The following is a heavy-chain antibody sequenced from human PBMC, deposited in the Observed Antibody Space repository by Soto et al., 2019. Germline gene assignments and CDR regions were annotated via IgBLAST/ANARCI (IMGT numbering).Heavy chain of an antibody. CDR1: GYSFTSYW. Sequence: PGESLKISCKGSGYSFTSYWISWVRQMPGKGLEWMGRIDPSDSYTNYSPSFQGHVTISADKSISTAYLQWSSLKASDTAMYYCARQIQLWFAKGGYYYGMDLWGQGTTVTVSS. D-gene: IGHD5-18*01. V-gene: IGHV5-10-1*01. CDR2: IDPSDSYT. J-gene: IGHJ6*02. CDR3: ARQIQLWFAKGGYYYGMDL.